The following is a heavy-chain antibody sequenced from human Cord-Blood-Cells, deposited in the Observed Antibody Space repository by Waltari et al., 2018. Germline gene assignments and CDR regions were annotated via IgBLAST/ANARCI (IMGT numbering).Heavy chain of an antibody. CDR3: ARGEQLAHYYYYGMDV. Sequence: QVQLVQSGAEVKKPGSSVKVSCKASGGTFSSYAISWVRQAPGQGLEWMGGIIPIFGTANYAKKFQGKVTITADESTSTAYMELSSLRSEDTAVYYCARGEQLAHYYYYGMDVWGQGTTVTVSS. J-gene: IGHJ6*02. D-gene: IGHD6-13*01. CDR1: GGTFSSYA. V-gene: IGHV1-69*01. CDR2: IIPIFGTA.